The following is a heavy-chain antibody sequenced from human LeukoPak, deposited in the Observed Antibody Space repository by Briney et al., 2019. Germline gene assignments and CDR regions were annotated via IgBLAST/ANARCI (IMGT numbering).Heavy chain of an antibody. CDR2: IIPIFGTA. CDR1: GGTFSSYA. CDR3: TTDRYSSSNY. Sequence: SVKVSCKASGGTFSSYAISWVRQAPGQGLEWMGGIIPIFGTANYAQKFQGRVTIIADESTSTAYMELSSLRAEDTAVYYCTTDRYSSSNYWGQGTLVTVSS. D-gene: IGHD6-6*01. J-gene: IGHJ4*02. V-gene: IGHV1-69*01.